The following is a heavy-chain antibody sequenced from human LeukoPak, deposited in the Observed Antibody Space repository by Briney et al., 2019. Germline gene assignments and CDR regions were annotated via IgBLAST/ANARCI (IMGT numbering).Heavy chain of an antibody. CDR1: GGTFSSYA. D-gene: IGHD3-22*01. V-gene: IGHV1-69*01. CDR3: ARHHPHYYDSSGYYEDYYYYGMDV. Sequence: GSSVKVSCKASGGTFSSYAISWVRQAPGQGLEWMGGIIPIFGTANYAQKFQGRVTITADESTSTAYMELSSLRSEDTAVYCCARHHPHYYDSSGYYEDYYYYGMDVWGQGTTVTVSS. J-gene: IGHJ6*02. CDR2: IIPIFGTA.